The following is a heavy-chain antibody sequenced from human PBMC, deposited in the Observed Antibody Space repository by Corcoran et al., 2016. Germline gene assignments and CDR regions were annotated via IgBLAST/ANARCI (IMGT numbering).Heavy chain of an antibody. CDR2: INGGNGNT. J-gene: IGHJ6*02. D-gene: IGHD4-17*01. Sequence: QVQLVQSGAEVKKPGASVKVSCKASGYTFTSYAMHWVRQAPGQRLEWMGWINGGNGNTKNSQKFQGRVTITRDTSASTAYMELSSLRSEDTAVYYCARGDTTVTTPHYYYYTMDFWSHGTTVTVSS. CDR1: GYTFTSYA. CDR3: ARGDTTVTTPHYYYYTMDF. V-gene: IGHV1-3*01.